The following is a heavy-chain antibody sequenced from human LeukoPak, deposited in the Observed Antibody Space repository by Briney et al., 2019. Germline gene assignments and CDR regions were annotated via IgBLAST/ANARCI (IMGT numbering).Heavy chain of an antibody. V-gene: IGHV3-23*01. Sequence: GGSLRLSCVAYEFILSRYAVSWVRQAPGKGLQWVSSLGISGDYSWYAGSVKGRFTISRDVSKNTLYLQMNSLGVEDTAVYYCARGGGGNSDFVTSYTGASLSFDYWGQGALVTVSS. CDR3: ARGGGGNSDFVTSYTGASLSFDY. CDR2: LGISGDYS. CDR1: EFILSRYA. D-gene: IGHD4-23*01. J-gene: IGHJ4*02.